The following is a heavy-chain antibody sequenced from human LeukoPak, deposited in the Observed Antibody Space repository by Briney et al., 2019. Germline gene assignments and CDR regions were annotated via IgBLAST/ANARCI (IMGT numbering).Heavy chain of an antibody. D-gene: IGHD5-12*01. J-gene: IGHJ4*02. V-gene: IGHV3-43D*03. CDR1: GFTFSNYA. CDR3: AKVKSSGYTYGPNFDN. CDR2: ISWDGGST. Sequence: PGGSLRLSCAASGFTFSNYAMSWVRHAPERGLEWVSLISWDGGSTYYSDSVRGRFTISRDNNRNFVYLQMSALKIEDTAFYYCAKVKSSGYTYGPNFDNWGRGTLVTVSS.